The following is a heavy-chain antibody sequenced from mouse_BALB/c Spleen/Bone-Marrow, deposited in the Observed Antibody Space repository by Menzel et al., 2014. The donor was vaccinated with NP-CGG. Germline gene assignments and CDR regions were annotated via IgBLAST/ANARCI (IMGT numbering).Heavy chain of an antibody. Sequence: VQLKQSGAELVKPGASVKLSCTSSGFNIRDTYIHWVKQRPEQGLERIGKIDPAKDNTEYDPKFQGKATITADTPSNTAYLQLSSLTSEDTAVYYCARGVRQLGLPFWGQGTLVTVST. CDR1: GFNIRDTY. J-gene: IGHJ3*01. CDR3: ARGVRQLGLPF. D-gene: IGHD3-2*01. V-gene: IGHV14-3*02. CDR2: IDPAKDNT.